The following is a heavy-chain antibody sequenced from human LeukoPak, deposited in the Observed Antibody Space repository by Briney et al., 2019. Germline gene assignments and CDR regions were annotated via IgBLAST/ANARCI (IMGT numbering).Heavy chain of an antibody. CDR3: ARGDTSMVYFFHSY. V-gene: IGHV5-51*01. D-gene: IGHD5-18*01. Sequence: GESLKISCKGSGYNFTSYWIGWVCQMPGKGLEWMGIIYPGDSHTGYRPPFQGQVTISADKSISTAYLQWSSLKASDTAIYYCARGDTSMVYFFHSYWGQGTLVTASS. CDR2: IYPGDSHT. CDR1: GYNFTSYW. J-gene: IGHJ1*01.